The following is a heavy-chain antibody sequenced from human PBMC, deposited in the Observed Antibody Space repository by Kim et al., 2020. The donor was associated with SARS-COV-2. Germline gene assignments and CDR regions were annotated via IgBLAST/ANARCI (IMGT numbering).Heavy chain of an antibody. J-gene: IGHJ4*02. CDR3: ARGDRYCSSASCYNF. CDR2: VNPNSGNT. D-gene: IGHD2-2*02. V-gene: IGHV1-8*01. CDR1: GYTFTSYD. Sequence: ASVKVSCKASGYTFTSYDTNWVRQATGQGLEWMGWVNPNSGNTGYAQKFQGRVTMTRDTSISTAYMELSNLRSDDTAMYYCARGDRYCSSASCYNFWGQGTLVTVST.